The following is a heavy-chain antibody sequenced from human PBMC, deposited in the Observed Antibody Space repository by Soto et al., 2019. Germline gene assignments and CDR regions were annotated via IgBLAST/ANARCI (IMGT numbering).Heavy chain of an antibody. J-gene: IGHJ4*02. CDR1: GRACSSYA. D-gene: IGHD6-6*01. CDR3: ARFSSSSLDH. CDR2: TIPIFGTA. Sequence: SVKLSWKGAGRACSSYARMWLRQAPGQGLEWMGGTIPIFGTANYAQKFQGRVTITADESTSTGYMELSSLRSEDTAVYYCARFSSSSLDHWGQGTLVTVSS. V-gene: IGHV1-69*13.